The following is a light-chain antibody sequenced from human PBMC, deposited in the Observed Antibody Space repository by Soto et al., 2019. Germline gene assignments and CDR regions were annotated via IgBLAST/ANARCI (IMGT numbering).Light chain of an antibody. CDR1: SSDVGGYDY. J-gene: IGLJ2*01. Sequence: QSVLTQPPSASGSPGQSVTISCTGTSSDVGGYDYVSWYQQHPGKAPKLMIYDVTKRPSGVPDRFSGSKFGNTASLTVSGVQADDEADDFCSSYAGSSTAVFGGGTKLTVL. CDR3: SSYAGSSTAV. CDR2: DVT. V-gene: IGLV2-8*01.